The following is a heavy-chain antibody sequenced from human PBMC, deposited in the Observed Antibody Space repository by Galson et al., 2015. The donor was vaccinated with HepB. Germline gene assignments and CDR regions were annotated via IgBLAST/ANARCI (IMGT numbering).Heavy chain of an antibody. J-gene: IGHJ6*02. CDR1: GFTFSTYG. D-gene: IGHD3-22*01. Sequence: SLRLSCAASGFTFSTYGMHWVRQAPGKGLEWVAVIWNDGSFKYYADSVKGRITISRDNSKNTLYLQMNSLRAEDTAVYYCARDREYYYDRSGYSYHYYAMDVWGQGTTVTVSS. V-gene: IGHV3-33*08. CDR3: ARDREYYYDRSGYSYHYYAMDV. CDR2: IWNDGSFK.